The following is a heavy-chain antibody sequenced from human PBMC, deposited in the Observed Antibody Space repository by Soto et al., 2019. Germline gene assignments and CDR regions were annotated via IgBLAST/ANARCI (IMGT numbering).Heavy chain of an antibody. CDR2: ISYDGSNK. CDR3: AKDLDTTMIVPLDY. V-gene: IGHV3-30*18. CDR1: RFTLSSYG. J-gene: IGHJ4*02. Sequence: GGSLRLSCAASRFTLSSYGMHWVRQAPGKGLEWVAVISYDGSNKYYADSVKGRFTISRDNSKNTLYLQMNSLRAEDTAVYYCAKDLDTTMIVPLDYWGQGTLVTVSS. D-gene: IGHD3-22*01.